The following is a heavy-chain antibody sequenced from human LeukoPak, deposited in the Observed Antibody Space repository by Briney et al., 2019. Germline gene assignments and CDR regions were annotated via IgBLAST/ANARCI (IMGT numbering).Heavy chain of an antibody. D-gene: IGHD2-2*01. V-gene: IGHV3-21*06. J-gene: IGHJ3*02. CDR2: ITMRSAYT. CDR1: GFAFGGYP. Sequence: GGCLRLSCAASGFAFGGYPTSSARQDPGDWLEWVSSITMRSAYTSHTASVKGRFTVSRENAKNSLYLQMDRPRGDDTAVYYCASNQYCSSTSCYLGAFYMWGEGTMVTVSS. CDR3: ASNQYCSSTSCYLGAFYM.